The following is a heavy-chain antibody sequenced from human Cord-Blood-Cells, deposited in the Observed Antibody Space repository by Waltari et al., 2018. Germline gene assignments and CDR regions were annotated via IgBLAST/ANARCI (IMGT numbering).Heavy chain of an antibody. CDR1: GFSFSSHA. J-gene: IGHJ4*02. CDR2: ISGSGGST. V-gene: IGHV3-23*01. Sequence: EVQLLESGGGLVQPGGSLSLSCAASGFSFSSHAMGWVRQAPGKGMEWVSAISGSGGSTYYADSVKGLFTISRDNSKSTLYLQMNSLRAEDTAVYYCAKGAKRDYWGQGTLVTVSS. CDR3: AKGAKRDY.